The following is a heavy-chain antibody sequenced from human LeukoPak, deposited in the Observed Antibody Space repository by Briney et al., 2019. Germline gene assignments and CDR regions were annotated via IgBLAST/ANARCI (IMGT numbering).Heavy chain of an antibody. V-gene: IGHV4-38-2*02. D-gene: IGHD2-15*01. CDR2: IYHSGST. Sequence: PSETLSLTCTVSGYSISSGYYWGWIRQPPGKGLEWIGSIYHSGSTYYNPSLKSRVTISVDTSKNQFSLKLSSVTAADTAVYYCASQQEPVVVDAFDIWGQGTMVTVSS. J-gene: IGHJ3*02. CDR3: ASQQEPVVVDAFDI. CDR1: GYSISSGYY.